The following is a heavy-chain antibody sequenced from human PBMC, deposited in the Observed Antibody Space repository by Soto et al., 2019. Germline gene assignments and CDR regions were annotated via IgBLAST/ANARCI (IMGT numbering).Heavy chain of an antibody. J-gene: IGHJ6*02. CDR3: ARDVETTKANYYYYGMDV. Sequence: QEQLVESGGGVVQPGRSLRLSCAASGFSFSSYAMHWVHQAPGKGLEWVALIWHDGSTTSYADSVKGRFTISRDNSKNTHYLQMNNLRAEDTAVYYCARDVETTKANYYYYGMDVWGRGTPVTVSS. V-gene: IGHV3-33*01. D-gene: IGHD5-18*01. CDR1: GFSFSSYA. CDR2: IWHDGSTT.